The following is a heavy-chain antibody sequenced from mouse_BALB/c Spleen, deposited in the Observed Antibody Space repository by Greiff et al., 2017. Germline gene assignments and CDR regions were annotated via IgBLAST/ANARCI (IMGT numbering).Heavy chain of an antibody. D-gene: IGHD2-10*02. CDR2: ISSGGST. V-gene: IGHV5-6-5*01. J-gene: IGHJ4*01. CDR3: ARGYGNYFYYAMDY. CDR1: GFTFSSYA. Sequence: EVHLVESGGGLVKPGGSLKLSCAASGFTFSSYAMSWVRQTPEKRLEWVASISSGGSTYYPDSVKGRFTISRDNARNILYLQMSSLRSEDTAMYYCARGYGNYFYYAMDYWGQGTSVTVSS.